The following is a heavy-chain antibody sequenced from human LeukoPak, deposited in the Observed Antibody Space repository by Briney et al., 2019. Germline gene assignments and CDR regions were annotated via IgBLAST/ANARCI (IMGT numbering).Heavy chain of an antibody. D-gene: IGHD2-8*01. Sequence: ASVKVSCKASGYTFTGYYMHWVRQAPGQGLEWMGWINPNSGGTNYAQKFQGRVTMTRDTSISTAYMELSSLRSEDTAVYYCARDRPYCTNGVCWDFDYWGQGTLVTVSS. V-gene: IGHV1-2*02. J-gene: IGHJ4*02. CDR1: GYTFTGYY. CDR2: INPNSGGT. CDR3: ARDRPYCTNGVCWDFDY.